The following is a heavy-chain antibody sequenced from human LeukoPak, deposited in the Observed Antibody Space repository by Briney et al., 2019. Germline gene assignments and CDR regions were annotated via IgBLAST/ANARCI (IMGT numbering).Heavy chain of an antibody. J-gene: IGHJ4*02. CDR3: AREDYDILTGLGY. Sequence: ASVKVSCKASAYTFIAYYMHWVRQATGQGLEWMGWMNPNSGNTGYAQKFQGRVTMTRNTSISTAYMELSSLRSEDTAVYYCAREDYDILTGLGYWGQGTLVTVSS. D-gene: IGHD3-9*01. CDR1: AYTFIAYY. CDR2: MNPNSGNT. V-gene: IGHV1-8*02.